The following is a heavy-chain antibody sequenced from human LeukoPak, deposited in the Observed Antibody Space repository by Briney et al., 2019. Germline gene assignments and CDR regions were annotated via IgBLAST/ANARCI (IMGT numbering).Heavy chain of an antibody. D-gene: IGHD1-1*01. V-gene: IGHV4-59*12. J-gene: IGHJ4*02. CDR2: IYYSGST. Sequence: SETLSLTCTVSGGSISSYYWSWIRQPPGKGLEWIGYIYYSGSTNYNPSLKSRVTISVDTSKNQFSLKLSSVTAADTAVYYCASSRYNLSFDYWGQGTLVTVSS. CDR3: ASSRYNLSFDY. CDR1: GGSISSYY.